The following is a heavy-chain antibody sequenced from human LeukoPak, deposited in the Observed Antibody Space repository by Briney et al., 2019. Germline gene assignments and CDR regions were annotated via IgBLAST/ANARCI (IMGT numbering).Heavy chain of an antibody. CDR1: GFAVSSNY. V-gene: IGHV3-53*01. D-gene: IGHD6-13*01. CDR2: IYSGGST. Sequence: GESLRLSCAASGFAVSSNYMSWVRQAPGKGLEWVSVIYSGGSTYYADSVKGRFTISRDNSKNTLYLQMNSLRAEDTAVYYCARDGPSSSSGFDYWGQGTLVTVSS. CDR3: ARDGPSSSSGFDY. J-gene: IGHJ4*02.